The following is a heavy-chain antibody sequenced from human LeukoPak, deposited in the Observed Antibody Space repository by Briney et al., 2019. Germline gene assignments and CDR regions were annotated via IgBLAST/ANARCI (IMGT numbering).Heavy chain of an antibody. CDR1: GYTFTGYY. D-gene: IGHD3-22*01. CDR2: INPNSGGT. Sequence: ASVKVSCKASGYTFTGYYMHWVRQAPGQGLEWMEWINPNSGGTNYAQKFQGRVTMTRDTSISTAYMELSRLRSDDTAVYYCARDSYYDSSGYSWGQGTLVTVSS. CDR3: ARDSYYDSSGYS. V-gene: IGHV1-2*02. J-gene: IGHJ5*02.